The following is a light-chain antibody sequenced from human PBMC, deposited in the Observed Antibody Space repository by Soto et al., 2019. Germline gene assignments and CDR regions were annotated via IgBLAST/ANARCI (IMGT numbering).Light chain of an antibody. CDR3: ASYTSSSTYL. CDR2: DFI. Sequence: QSALTQPASMSGSPGQSITISCTGTSDDVGGYDFVSWYQQHPGKVPRLIIYDFIKRPSGVSHRFSGSKSGNTASQTISGLQIEDEADYYCASYTSSSTYLFGGGTKVTVL. J-gene: IGLJ3*02. V-gene: IGLV2-14*03. CDR1: SDDVGGYDF.